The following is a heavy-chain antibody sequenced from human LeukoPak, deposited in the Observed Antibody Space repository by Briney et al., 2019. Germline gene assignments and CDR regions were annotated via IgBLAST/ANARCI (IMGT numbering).Heavy chain of an antibody. V-gene: IGHV3-23*01. J-gene: IGHJ4*02. CDR2: ISGGGDIT. Sequence: GGSLRLSCAASGFNFANHAMSWVRQTPGEGLEWVSAISGGGDITYYADSVTGRFTISRDNSKDTLFLQMHSLRPGDTAVYYCVREDTPATANYWGQGTLVTIPS. D-gene: IGHD2-21*02. CDR1: GFNFANHA. CDR3: VREDTPATANY.